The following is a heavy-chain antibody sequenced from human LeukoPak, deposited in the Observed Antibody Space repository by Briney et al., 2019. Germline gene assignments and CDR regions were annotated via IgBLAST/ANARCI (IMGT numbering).Heavy chain of an antibody. CDR1: GGTLSSYA. V-gene: IGHV1-69*05. Sequence: SAKVSCKASGGTLSSYAISWVPPAPGQGLEWRGRIIPIFVTANYAQKFQGRVTITTDASTSTAYMELSSLRSEDTAVYYCASSLQDNDAFDIWGQGTMVTVSS. J-gene: IGHJ3*02. CDR3: ASSLQDNDAFDI. CDR2: IIPIFVTA.